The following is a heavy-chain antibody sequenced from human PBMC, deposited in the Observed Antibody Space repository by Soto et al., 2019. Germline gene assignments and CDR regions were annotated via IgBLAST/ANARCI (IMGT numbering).Heavy chain of an antibody. CDR1: GFTFSSYA. V-gene: IGHV3-23*01. Sequence: EVQLLESGGGLVQPGGSLRLSCAASGFTFSSYAMSWVRQAPGKGLEWVSAISGSGGSTYYADSVKGRFTISRDNSKNTLYLKMNSLRAEDTAVYYCAKDGHGVVVTFDYWGQGTLVTVSS. J-gene: IGHJ4*02. D-gene: IGHD3-22*01. CDR2: ISGSGGST. CDR3: AKDGHGVVVTFDY.